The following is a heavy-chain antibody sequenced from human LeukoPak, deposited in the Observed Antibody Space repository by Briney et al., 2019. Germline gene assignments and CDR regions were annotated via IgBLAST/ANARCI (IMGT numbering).Heavy chain of an antibody. V-gene: IGHV3-74*01. D-gene: IGHD6-13*01. CDR2: INSDGSST. J-gene: IGHJ4*02. CDR1: GFTFSSYW. CDR3: ARELLSSWYYFDY. Sequence: GTSLRLSCAASGFTFSSYWMHWVRQAPGKGLVWVSRINSDGSSTSYADSVKGRFTISRDNAKNTLYLQMNSLRAEDTAVYYCARELLSSWYYFDYWGQGTLVTVSS.